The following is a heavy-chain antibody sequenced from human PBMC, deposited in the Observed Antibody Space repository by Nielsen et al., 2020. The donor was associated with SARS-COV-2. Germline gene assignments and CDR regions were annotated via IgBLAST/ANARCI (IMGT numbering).Heavy chain of an antibody. CDR2: ISAYNGNI. CDR1: GYRFTSYD. J-gene: IGHJ4*02. V-gene: IGHV1-18*01. D-gene: IGHD2-15*01. Sequence: ASVKVSCKTSGYRFTSYDITWVRQATGQGLEWMGCISAYNGNIDYAQRLKGRDTLTTDTSTSTAYMDLRSLGSDDTAVYYCARGLGYCNGGSCYYEYWGQGALVTVSS. CDR3: ARGLGYCNGGSCYYEY.